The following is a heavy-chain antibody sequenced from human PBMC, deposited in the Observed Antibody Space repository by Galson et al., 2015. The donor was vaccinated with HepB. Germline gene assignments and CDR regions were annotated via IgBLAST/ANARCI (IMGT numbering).Heavy chain of an antibody. CDR1: GYTFTSYG. Sequence: SVKVSSKASGYTFTSYGISWVRQAPGQGLEWMGWISAYNGNTNYAQKLQGRVTMTTDTSTSTAYMELRSLRSDDTAVYYCARVSAVPQFAFPRDWGQGTLVTVSS. CDR3: ARVSAVPQFAFPRD. D-gene: IGHD2-2*01. V-gene: IGHV1-18*01. CDR2: ISAYNGNT. J-gene: IGHJ4*02.